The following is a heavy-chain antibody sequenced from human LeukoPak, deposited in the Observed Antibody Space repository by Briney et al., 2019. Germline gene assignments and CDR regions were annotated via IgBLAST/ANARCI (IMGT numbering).Heavy chain of an antibody. J-gene: IGHJ5*02. Sequence: GESLKISCQGSGYSFTSYWIGWVRQMPGKGLEWMGIIYPGDSDTRYSPSFQGQVTISADKSISTAYLQWSSLKASDTATYYCARRYDYSNAGWFDPWGQGTLVTVSS. CDR1: GYSFTSYW. CDR2: IYPGDSDT. CDR3: ARRYDYSNAGWFDP. V-gene: IGHV5-51*01. D-gene: IGHD4-11*01.